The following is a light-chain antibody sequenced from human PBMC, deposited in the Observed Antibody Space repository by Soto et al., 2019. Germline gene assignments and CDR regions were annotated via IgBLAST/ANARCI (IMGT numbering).Light chain of an antibody. CDR1: QSVSSTY. Sequence: EILLTQSPGTLSLSPGERATLSCRASQSVSSTYSSWYQLKPGQAPRLLIYGASSRATGIPDRFSGSGSGTDFTLTISRLEPEDFAVYYCQQYGFSFRAFGQGTKVEL. V-gene: IGKV3-20*01. CDR2: GAS. CDR3: QQYGFSFRA. J-gene: IGKJ1*01.